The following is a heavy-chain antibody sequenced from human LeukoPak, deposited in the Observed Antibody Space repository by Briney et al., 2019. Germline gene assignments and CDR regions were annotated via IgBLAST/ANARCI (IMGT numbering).Heavy chain of an antibody. D-gene: IGHD6-13*01. CDR3: AKAAAAGRWGAPAFDY. J-gene: IGHJ4*02. V-gene: IGHV3-30*02. CDR1: GFTFSSYG. Sequence: GGSLRLSCAAFGFTFSSYGMHWVRQAPGKGLEWVAFIRYDGSNKYYADSVKGRFTISRDNSKNTLYLQMNSLRAEDTAVYYCAKAAAAGRWGAPAFDYWGQGTLVTVSS. CDR2: IRYDGSNK.